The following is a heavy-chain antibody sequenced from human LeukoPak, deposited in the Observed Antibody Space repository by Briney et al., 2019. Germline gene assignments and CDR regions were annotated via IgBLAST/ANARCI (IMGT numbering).Heavy chain of an antibody. CDR1: GFTFSSYS. CDR3: ARHGGYCSSTSCYCDY. Sequence: PGGSLRLSCAASGFTFSSYSMNWVRQAPGKGLEWVSSISSSSSYIYYADSVKGRFTISRVNAKNSLYLQMNSLRAEDTAVYYCARHGGYCSSTSCYCDYWGQGTLVTVSS. D-gene: IGHD2-2*01. V-gene: IGHV3-21*01. CDR2: ISSSSSYI. J-gene: IGHJ4*02.